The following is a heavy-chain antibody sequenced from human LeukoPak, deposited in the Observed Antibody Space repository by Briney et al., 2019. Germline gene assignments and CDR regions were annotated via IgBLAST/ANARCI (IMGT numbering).Heavy chain of an antibody. CDR2: IYYSGST. D-gene: IGHD5-12*01. CDR3: ASFERLRLRGSDY. V-gene: IGHV4-59*01. J-gene: IGHJ4*02. Sequence: SETLSLTCTVSGGSISSYYWSWIRQPPGKGLEWIGYIYYSGSTNYNPSLKSRVTISVDTSKNQFSLKLSSVTAADTAVYFCASFERLRLRGSDYWGQGAL. CDR1: GGSISSYY.